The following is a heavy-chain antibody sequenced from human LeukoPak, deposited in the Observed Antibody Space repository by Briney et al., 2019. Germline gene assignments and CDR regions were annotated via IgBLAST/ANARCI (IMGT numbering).Heavy chain of an antibody. V-gene: IGHV1-8*01. CDR2: MNPNSGNT. D-gene: IGHD3-10*01. CDR3: ARVKNYYGSGSYYKRGTSLLSY. Sequence: ASVKVSCKASGYTFTSYDINWVRQATGQGLEWMGWMNPNSGNTGYAQKFQGRVTMTRNTSISTAYMELSSLRSEDTAVYYCARVKNYYGSGSYYKRGTSLLSYWGQGTLVTVSS. CDR1: GYTFTSYD. J-gene: IGHJ4*02.